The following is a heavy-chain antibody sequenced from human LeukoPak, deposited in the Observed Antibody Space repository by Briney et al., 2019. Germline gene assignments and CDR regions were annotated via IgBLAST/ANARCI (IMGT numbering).Heavy chain of an antibody. CDR3: ASSRIQLWLLGDY. CDR1: GGSISSGGYY. Sequence: SQTLSLTCTVSGGSISSGGYYWSWIRQHPGKGLEWIGYIYYSGSTYYNPSLKSRVTISVDTSKNQFSLKLSSVTAADTAVYYCASSRIQLWLLGDYWGQGTLVTVSS. V-gene: IGHV4-31*03. J-gene: IGHJ4*02. D-gene: IGHD5-18*01. CDR2: IYYSGST.